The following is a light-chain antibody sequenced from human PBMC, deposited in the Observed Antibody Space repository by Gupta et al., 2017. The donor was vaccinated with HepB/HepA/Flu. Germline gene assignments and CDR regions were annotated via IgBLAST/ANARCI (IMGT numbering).Light chain of an antibody. J-gene: IGLJ1*01. CDR3: QSFDSRLNGYV. V-gene: IGLV1-40*01. CDR2: DNI. Sequence: QSILTQPPSVSAPPRQRVTISCTGSSFDIGAGYDVHWYRQSPGTAPRLIIYDNINRPSGVPDRLSGSKSGTSASLAITGLQPEDEADYYCQSFDSRLNGYVFGSGTKVTVL. CDR1: SFDIGAGYD.